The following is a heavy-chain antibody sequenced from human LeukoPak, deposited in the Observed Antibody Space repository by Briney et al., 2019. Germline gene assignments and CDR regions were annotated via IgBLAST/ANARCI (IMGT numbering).Heavy chain of an antibody. CDR3: ARDRITMVRGVTYWFDP. D-gene: IGHD3-10*01. CDR1: GGSISSYY. Sequence: SETLSLTCTVSGGSISSYYWSWIRQPPGKGLEWIGYIYYSGSTNYNPSLKSRVTISVDTSKNQFSLKLSSVTAADTAVYYCARDRITMVRGVTYWFDPWGQGTLVTVSS. V-gene: IGHV4-59*01. J-gene: IGHJ5*02. CDR2: IYYSGST.